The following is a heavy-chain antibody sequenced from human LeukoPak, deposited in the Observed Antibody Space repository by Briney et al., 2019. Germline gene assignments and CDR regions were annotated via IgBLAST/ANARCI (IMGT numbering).Heavy chain of an antibody. V-gene: IGHV3-30*04. CDR1: GFTFSSYA. D-gene: IGHD2-2*01. CDR2: ISYDGSNK. CDR3: ARDRKVVPAAMGYYYYGMDV. J-gene: IGHJ6*02. Sequence: GGSLRLSCAASGFTFSSYAMHWVRQAPGKGLEWVAVISYDGSNKYYADSVKGRFTISRDNSKNTLYLQMNSLRAEDTAVYYCARDRKVVPAAMGYYYYGMDVWGQGATVTVSS.